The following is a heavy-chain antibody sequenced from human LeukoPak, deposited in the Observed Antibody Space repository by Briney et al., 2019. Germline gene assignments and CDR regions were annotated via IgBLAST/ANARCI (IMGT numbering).Heavy chain of an antibody. V-gene: IGHV4-34*01. Sequence: SETLSLTCAVYGGSFSGYYWSWIRQPPGKGLEWIGEINHSGSTNYNPSLKSRVTISVDTSRNQFSLKLSSVTAADTAVYYCARGRRARITIFGVVTSPYYYYMDVWGKGTTVTVSS. J-gene: IGHJ6*03. CDR3: ARGRRARITIFGVVTSPYYYYMDV. CDR2: INHSGST. D-gene: IGHD3-3*01. CDR1: GGSFSGYY.